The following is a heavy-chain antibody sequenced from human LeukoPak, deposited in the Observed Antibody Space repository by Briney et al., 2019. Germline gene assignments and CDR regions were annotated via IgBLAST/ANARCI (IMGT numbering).Heavy chain of an antibody. V-gene: IGHV3-9*01. CDR1: GFTFDDYG. D-gene: IGHD6-6*01. CDR3: AKGPAYSSSSKLFDY. J-gene: IGHJ4*02. CDR2: ISWSSSSI. Sequence: GGSLRLSCAASGFTFDDYGMHWVRQAPGKGLEWVPGISWSSSSIGYADSVKGRFTVSRDNGRNSLYLQMNSLRAEDTALYYCAKGPAYSSSSKLFDYWGQGTLVTVSS.